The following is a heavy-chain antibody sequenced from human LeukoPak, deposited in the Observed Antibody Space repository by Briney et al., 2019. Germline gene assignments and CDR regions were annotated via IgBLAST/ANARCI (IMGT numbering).Heavy chain of an antibody. CDR2: MNPNSGNT. Sequence: GASVKVSCKASGYTFTNYDINWVRQATGQGLGWMGWMNPNSGNTDYAQKFQGRVTMTRNTSISTAYMELSSLVSEDTAVYYCARGTGSWLRLTRWFDPWGQGTLVTVSS. V-gene: IGHV1-8*01. J-gene: IGHJ5*02. D-gene: IGHD5-12*01. CDR3: ARGTGSWLRLTRWFDP. CDR1: GYTFTNYD.